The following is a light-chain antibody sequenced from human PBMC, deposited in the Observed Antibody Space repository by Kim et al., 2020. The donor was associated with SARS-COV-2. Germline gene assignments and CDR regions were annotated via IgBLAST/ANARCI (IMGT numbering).Light chain of an antibody. CDR1: QSVSSSY. J-gene: IGKJ1*01. V-gene: IGKV3-20*01. Sequence: EIVLTQSPGTLSLSPGERATLSCRASQSVSSSYLAWYQQKPGQAPRLLIYGASSRATGIPDRGSGSGSGTDFTLTISRLEPEDFAVYYCQQYGSSPKTFGQGTKVDIK. CDR2: GAS. CDR3: QQYGSSPKT.